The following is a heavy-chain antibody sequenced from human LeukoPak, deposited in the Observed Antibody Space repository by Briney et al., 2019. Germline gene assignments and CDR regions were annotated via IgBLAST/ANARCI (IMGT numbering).Heavy chain of an antibody. J-gene: IGHJ4*02. CDR3: ASVEMATIGFEH. D-gene: IGHD5-12*01. Sequence: GASVKVSCKTSGYSFIGYHMHCVRQAPGQGLEWMGWTNPNTGGTKYAQKFQGRVSMTRDTSISTGYMELSSLRSDDTAVYFCASVEMATIGFEHWGQGTLVTVSS. CDR2: TNPNTGGT. CDR1: GYSFIGYH. V-gene: IGHV1-2*02.